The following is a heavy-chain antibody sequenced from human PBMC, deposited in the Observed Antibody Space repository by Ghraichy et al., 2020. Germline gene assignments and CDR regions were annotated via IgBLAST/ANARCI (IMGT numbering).Heavy chain of an antibody. CDR3: AKDKFVGADTPAFDY. J-gene: IGHJ4*02. D-gene: IGHD1-26*01. CDR2: ISHSGGST. CDR1: GFTFSNYA. V-gene: IGHV3-23*01. Sequence: GGSLRLSCAASGFTFSNYAMSWVRQAPGKGLEWVSGISHSGGSTFYADSVKGRFTISRDNSKNMLFVQMNSLRPEDTAIYYCAKDKFVGADTPAFDYWGQGTLVTVSS.